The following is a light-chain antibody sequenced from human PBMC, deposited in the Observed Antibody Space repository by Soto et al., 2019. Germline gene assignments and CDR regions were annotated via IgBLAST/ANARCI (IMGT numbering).Light chain of an antibody. CDR1: SSNIGANYD. CDR3: QAYDSRLSGLYV. J-gene: IGLJ1*01. CDR2: GDT. V-gene: IGLV1-40*01. Sequence: QSVLTQPPSVSGAPGQRVTISCTGNSSNIGANYDVHWYQQLPGTAPKLLIYGDTNRPSGVPDRFSGSKSGTSASLAITGLQAEDEADYYGQAYDSRLSGLYVFGTGTKVTVL.